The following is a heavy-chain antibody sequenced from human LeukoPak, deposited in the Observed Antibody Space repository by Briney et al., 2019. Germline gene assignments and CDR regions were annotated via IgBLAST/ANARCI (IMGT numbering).Heavy chain of an antibody. J-gene: IGHJ4*02. V-gene: IGHV4-59*08. CDR3: ARHRSDYSNFDY. CDR2: IYYSGST. Sequence: SETLSLTCTVSGGSISSYYWSWIRQPPGKGLEWIGYIYYSGSTNYNPSLKSRVTISVDTSKNQFSLKLSSVTAADTAVYYCARHRSDYSNFDYWGQGTMVTVSS. CDR1: GGSISSYY. D-gene: IGHD4-17*01.